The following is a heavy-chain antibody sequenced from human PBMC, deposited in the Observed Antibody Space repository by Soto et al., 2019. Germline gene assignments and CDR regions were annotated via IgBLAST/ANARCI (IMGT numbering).Heavy chain of an antibody. Sequence: ASVKVSCKASGYTFTSYGISWVRQAPGQGLEWMGWISAYNGNTNYAQKLQGRVTMTTDTSTSTAYMELRSLRSDDTAVYYCARTAPFGSGDLTYYFDYWGQGTLVTVSS. CDR1: GYTFTSYG. J-gene: IGHJ4*02. V-gene: IGHV1-18*01. CDR3: ARTAPFGSGDLTYYFDY. CDR2: ISAYNGNT. D-gene: IGHD3-3*01.